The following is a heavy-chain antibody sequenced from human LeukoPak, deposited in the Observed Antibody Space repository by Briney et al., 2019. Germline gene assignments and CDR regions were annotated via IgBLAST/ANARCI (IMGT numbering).Heavy chain of an antibody. CDR1: GYTFTGYY. CDR3: ARDLSPDCGGDCPQNY. V-gene: IGHV1-2*02. J-gene: IGHJ4*02. Sequence: ASVKVSCKASGYTFTGYYMHWVRQAPGQGLEWMGWINPNSGGTNYAQKFRGRVTMTRDTSISTAYMELSRLRSDDTAVYYCARDLSPDCGGDCPQNYWGQGTLVTVSS. CDR2: INPNSGGT. D-gene: IGHD2-21*01.